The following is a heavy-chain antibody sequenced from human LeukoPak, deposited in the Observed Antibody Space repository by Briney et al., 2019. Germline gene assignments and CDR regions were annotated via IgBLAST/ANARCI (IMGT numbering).Heavy chain of an antibody. Sequence: GGSLRLSCATSGFSFSDHYMDWVPQAPGKGREWVGHIRNKAKYYTTEYAASVEGRFTISRDDSKNSLYVQMNSLKTEDTAVYYCASVSAGLIEYWGQGALVIVSS. V-gene: IGHV3-72*01. CDR3: ASVSAGLIEY. CDR2: IRNKAKYYTT. CDR1: GFSFSDHY. J-gene: IGHJ4*02. D-gene: IGHD3-16*01.